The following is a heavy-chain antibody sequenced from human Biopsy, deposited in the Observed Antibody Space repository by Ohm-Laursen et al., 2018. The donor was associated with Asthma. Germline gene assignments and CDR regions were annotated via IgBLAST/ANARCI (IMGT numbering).Heavy chain of an antibody. CDR3: AKDRFDGSVTSSYYYYGIDV. Sequence: SLRLSCAASRFAFENYAMYWVRQTPGKGPEWVALISYDGREKAYLDSVKGRFTISRDNFKRTLHLQMSSLRPEDSATYYCAKDRFDGSVTSSYYYYGIDVWGQGTTVTVFS. CDR1: RFAFENYA. V-gene: IGHV3-30*18. D-gene: IGHD3-10*01. CDR2: ISYDGREK. J-gene: IGHJ6*02.